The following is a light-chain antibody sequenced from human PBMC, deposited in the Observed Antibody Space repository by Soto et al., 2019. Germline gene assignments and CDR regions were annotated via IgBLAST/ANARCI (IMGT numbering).Light chain of an antibody. V-gene: IGKV3-20*01. Sequence: EIVLTQSPGTLSLSPGERATLSCRASQSISSKYLAWYQQKPGQAPRLLMYGASSRATGVPDRFSGSGSETGFTLTISRLEPEDFAVYYCQHPWTFGQVTKVEI. CDR1: QSISSKY. J-gene: IGKJ1*01. CDR3: QHPWT. CDR2: GAS.